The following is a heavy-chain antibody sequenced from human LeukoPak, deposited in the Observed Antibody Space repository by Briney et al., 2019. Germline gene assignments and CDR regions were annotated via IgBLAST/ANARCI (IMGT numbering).Heavy chain of an antibody. J-gene: IGHJ4*02. CDR2: ISGSGDKT. Sequence: PGGSLRLSCAASGFTFSSYAMSWVRQAPGKGLEWVSAISGSGDKTYYIDSVKGRFTISKDKSKNTLDLQMNSLRAEDTAVYYCAKDNADSSGYSMNYFDYWGQGTLVTVSS. V-gene: IGHV3-23*01. D-gene: IGHD3-22*01. CDR3: AKDNADSSGYSMNYFDY. CDR1: GFTFSSYA.